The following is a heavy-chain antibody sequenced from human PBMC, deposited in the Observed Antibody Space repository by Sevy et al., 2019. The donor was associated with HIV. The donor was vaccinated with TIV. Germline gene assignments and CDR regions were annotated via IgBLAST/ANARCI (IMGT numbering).Heavy chain of an antibody. CDR2: IWYDGTNR. J-gene: IGHJ4*02. D-gene: IGHD6-19*01. Sequence: GGSLRLSCAASGFSISGSGMHWVRQAPGKGLEWVAVIWYDGTNREYADSVKGRFIITRDNSKNSLYLQMNSLRVEDTAVYYCAREDIRVAGIGYYFHSWGQGTLVTVSS. CDR1: GFSISGSG. V-gene: IGHV3-33*01. CDR3: AREDIRVAGIGYYFHS.